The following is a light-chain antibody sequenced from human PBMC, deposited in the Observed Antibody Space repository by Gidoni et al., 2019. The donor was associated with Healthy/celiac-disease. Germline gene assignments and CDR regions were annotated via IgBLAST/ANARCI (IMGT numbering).Light chain of an antibody. CDR3: QQYGSSPLYT. CDR2: GAA. V-gene: IGKV3-20*01. CDR1: QSVSSSY. Sequence: IVLTQSPGTLSLSPGERATLSCRASQSVSSSYLAWYQQKPGQAPRLLIYGAASRDNGIPDRFRGSGSGTDFTLTISRLEPEDCAVYYCQQYGSSPLYTFGQGTKLESK. J-gene: IGKJ2*01.